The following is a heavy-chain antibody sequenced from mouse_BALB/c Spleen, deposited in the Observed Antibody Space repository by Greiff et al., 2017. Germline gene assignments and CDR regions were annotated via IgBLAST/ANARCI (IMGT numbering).Heavy chain of an antibody. J-gene: IGHJ3*01. V-gene: IGHV5-4*02. CDR3: ARRGTGPWFAY. CDR2: ISDGGSYT. Sequence: EVKLVESGGGLVKPGGSLKLSCAASGFTFSDYYMYWVRQTPEKRLEWVATISDGGSYTYYPDSVKGRFTISRDNAKNNLYLQMSSLKSEDTAMYYCARRGTGPWFAYWGQGTLVTVSA. CDR1: GFTFSDYY. D-gene: IGHD2-14*01.